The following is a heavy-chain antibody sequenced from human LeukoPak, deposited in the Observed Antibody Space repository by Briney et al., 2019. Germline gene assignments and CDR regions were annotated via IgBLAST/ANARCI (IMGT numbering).Heavy chain of an antibody. CDR2: SGST. D-gene: IGHD1/OR15-1a*01. CDR3: ARRSGTGRPIFDS. V-gene: IGHV4-38-2*02. Sequence: PSETLSLTCTVSGYSISSGYYWGWIRQPPGKGLEWIGSGSTYYNPSLKSRVTISVDTSKNQFSLTLNSVTAADTAVYFCARRSGTGRPIFDSWGQGILVTVSS. J-gene: IGHJ4*02. CDR1: GYSISSGYY.